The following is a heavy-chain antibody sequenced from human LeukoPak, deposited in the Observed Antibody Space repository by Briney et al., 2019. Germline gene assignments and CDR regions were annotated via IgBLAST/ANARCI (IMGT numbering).Heavy chain of an antibody. Sequence: GGSLRLPCAASGFTFNKAWMTWVRQAPGKGLEWVGRIKGEADGETTDYAAPVKGRFSMLRDDSKNTLYLQMNGLKTEDTAVYYCTTIGGGYCSRTSCYRDYWGQGILVTVSS. CDR2: IKGEADGETT. CDR3: TTIGGGYCSRTSCYRDY. J-gene: IGHJ4*02. D-gene: IGHD2-2*01. CDR1: GFTFNKAW. V-gene: IGHV3-15*01.